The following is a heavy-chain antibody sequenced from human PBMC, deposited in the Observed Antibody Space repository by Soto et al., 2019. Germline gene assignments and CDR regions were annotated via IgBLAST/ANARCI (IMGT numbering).Heavy chain of an antibody. J-gene: IGHJ3*02. CDR2: ISGSGGST. Sequence: GESLKISCAASGFTFSSYAMSWVRQAPGKGLEWVSAISGSGGSTYYADSVKGRFTISRDNSKNTLYLQMNSLRAEDTAVYYCAKWMFLITVTTRAFDIWGQGTMVTVSS. D-gene: IGHD4-17*01. CDR1: GFTFSSYA. CDR3: AKWMFLITVTTRAFDI. V-gene: IGHV3-23*01.